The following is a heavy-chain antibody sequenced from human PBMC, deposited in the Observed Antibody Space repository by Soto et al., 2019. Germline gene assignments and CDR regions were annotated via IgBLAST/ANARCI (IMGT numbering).Heavy chain of an antibody. V-gene: IGHV4-30-4*01. D-gene: IGHD2-2*01. CDR2: IYYSGST. Sequence: QVQLQESGPGLVKPSQTLSLTCTVSGGSISSGDYYWSWIRQPPGKGLEWIGYIYYSGSTYYNPSLNSRVTISVDTSKNQFSLKLSSVTAADTAVYYCAEGGCSSTSCYQFDYWGRGTLVTVSS. J-gene: IGHJ4*02. CDR1: GGSISSGDYY. CDR3: AEGGCSSTSCYQFDY.